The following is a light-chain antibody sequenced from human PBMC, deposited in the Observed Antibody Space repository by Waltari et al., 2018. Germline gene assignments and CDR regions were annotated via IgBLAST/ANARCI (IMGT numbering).Light chain of an antibody. V-gene: IGKV3-11*01. CDR1: QSVRTY. Sequence: EILLTQSPATLSLSPCERAPLSCRASQSVRTYLTWYQHRPGQAPRRLIYDASNRATGVPARFSGSGSGTDFTLTISGLQPEDFAVYYCQERSNWPGGAFGGGTKVEIK. J-gene: IGKJ4*01. CDR3: QERSNWPGGA. CDR2: DAS.